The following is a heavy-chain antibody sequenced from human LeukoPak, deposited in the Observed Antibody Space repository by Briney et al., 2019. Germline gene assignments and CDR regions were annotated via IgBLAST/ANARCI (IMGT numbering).Heavy chain of an antibody. CDR1: GGFISSYY. D-gene: IGHD3-22*01. CDR2: IYHSGNT. V-gene: IGHV4-59*01. J-gene: IGHJ6*02. CDR3: ARDRNYYDSSGPPYYYSALDV. Sequence: PSETLSLTCTVSGGFISSYYWSWIRQPPGKGLEWIGYIYHSGNTYYNPSLKSRVTISIHNSKNQFSLKVNSVTAADTAVYYCARDRNYYDSSGPPYYYSALDVWGQGTTVTVSS.